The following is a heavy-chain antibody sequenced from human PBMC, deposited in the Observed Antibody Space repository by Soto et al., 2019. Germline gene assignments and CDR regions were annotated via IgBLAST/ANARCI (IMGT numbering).Heavy chain of an antibody. Sequence: LSLTCTVSGGSIRSYYWSWIRQPPGKGLEWIGYIYSSGSTNYNPSLKSRLSISVDTSKNQFSLKLTSVTAADTAVYYCARQYSGYSPADYWGQGSLVTVSS. CDR1: GGSIRSYY. CDR3: ARQYSGYSPADY. V-gene: IGHV4-59*01. D-gene: IGHD5-12*01. CDR2: IYSSGST. J-gene: IGHJ4*02.